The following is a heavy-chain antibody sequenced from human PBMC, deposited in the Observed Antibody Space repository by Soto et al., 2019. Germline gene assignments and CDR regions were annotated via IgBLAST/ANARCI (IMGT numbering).Heavy chain of an antibody. V-gene: IGHV4-39*01. CDR3: ARITGRHLDY. Sequence: SETLSLTCTVSSGSISVTNVFWGWVRQPPGKGLEWIGNIDYSGTAYFGPSLATRVTFHVDTSKNQFSLTLYSVTAADTAVYYCARITGRHLDYWGQGILVTVS. CDR2: IDYSGTA. J-gene: IGHJ4*02. CDR1: SGSISVTNVF. D-gene: IGHD1-20*01.